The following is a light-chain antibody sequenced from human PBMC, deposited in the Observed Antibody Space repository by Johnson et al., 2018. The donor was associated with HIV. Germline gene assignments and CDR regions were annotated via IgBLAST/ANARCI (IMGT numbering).Light chain of an antibody. J-gene: IGLJ1*01. CDR2: ENN. Sequence: QSVLTQPPSVSAAPGQKVTISCSGSSSNIGTNFVSWYQQFPGAAPKLLIYENNKRPSGIPDRFSGSKSGTSATLDITGLQTGDEADYYCSSWDRSLTVGTVFGPGTRVTV. CDR3: SSWDRSLTVGTV. CDR1: SSNIGTNF. V-gene: IGLV1-51*02.